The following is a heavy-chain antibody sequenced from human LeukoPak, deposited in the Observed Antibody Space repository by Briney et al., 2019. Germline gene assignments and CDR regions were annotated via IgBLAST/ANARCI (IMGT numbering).Heavy chain of an antibody. Sequence: ASVKVSCKASGYTFASYDINWVRQATGRGLEWMGWMNPNSGNTGYAQKFQGRVTMTRNTSISTAYMELSSLRSEDTAVYYCATDLPPGYYDSSDAFDIWGQGTTVTVSS. CDR1: GYTFASYD. J-gene: IGHJ3*02. D-gene: IGHD3-22*01. V-gene: IGHV1-8*01. CDR2: MNPNSGNT. CDR3: ATDLPPGYYDSSDAFDI.